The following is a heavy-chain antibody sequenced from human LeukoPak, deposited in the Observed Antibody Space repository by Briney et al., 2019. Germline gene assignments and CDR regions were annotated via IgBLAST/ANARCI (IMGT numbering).Heavy chain of an antibody. V-gene: IGHV1-8*01. J-gene: IGHJ6*03. Sequence: ASVKVSCKASGYTFTSYDINWVRQATGQGLEWMGWMNPNSGNTGYAQKFQGRVTMTRNTSISTAYMELSSLRSEDTAVYYCASNPARTRPYYYYYMDVWGKGTTVTISS. CDR3: ASNPARTRPYYYYYMDV. D-gene: IGHD1-1*01. CDR1: GYTFTSYD. CDR2: MNPNSGNT.